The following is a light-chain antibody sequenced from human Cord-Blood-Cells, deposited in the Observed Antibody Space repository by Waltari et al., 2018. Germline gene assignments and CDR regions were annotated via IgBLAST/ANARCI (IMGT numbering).Light chain of an antibody. Sequence: DIQMTQSPSSLSAYVGDRVTITCQASQDISNYLNWYQQKPGKAPKLLIYDASNLETGVRSRFSGSGSGTDFTFTISSLQPEDIATYYCQQDDNLPLTFGGGTKVEIK. V-gene: IGKV1-33*01. J-gene: IGKJ4*01. CDR2: DAS. CDR3: QQDDNLPLT. CDR1: QDISNY.